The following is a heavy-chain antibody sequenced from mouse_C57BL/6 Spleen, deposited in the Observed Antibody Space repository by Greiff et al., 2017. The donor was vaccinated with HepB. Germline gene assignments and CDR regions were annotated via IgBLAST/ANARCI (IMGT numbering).Heavy chain of an antibody. D-gene: IGHD2-2*01. CDR1: GFTFSSYA. CDR2: ISSGGDYI. Sequence: EVKLVESGEGLVKPGGSLKLSCAASGFTFSSYAMSWVRQTPEKRLEWVAYISSGGDYIYYADTVKGRFTISRDNARNTLYLQMSSLKSEDTAMYYCTRGDGYDGAMDYWGQGTSVTVSS. J-gene: IGHJ4*01. V-gene: IGHV5-9-1*02. CDR3: TRGDGYDGAMDY.